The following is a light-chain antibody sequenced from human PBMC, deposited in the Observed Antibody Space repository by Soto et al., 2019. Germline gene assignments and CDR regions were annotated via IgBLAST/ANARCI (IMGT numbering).Light chain of an antibody. CDR1: QIVSSSY. V-gene: IGKV3-15*01. CDR3: QQYNNWPRT. CDR2: GAS. J-gene: IGKJ1*01. Sequence: EIVLTQSPGTLSLSPGERTTLSCRASQIVSSSYLAWYQQKPGQAPSLLIYGASTRATGIPARFSGSGSGTEFTLTISSLQSEDSAIYYCQQYNNWPRTFGQGTKVDTK.